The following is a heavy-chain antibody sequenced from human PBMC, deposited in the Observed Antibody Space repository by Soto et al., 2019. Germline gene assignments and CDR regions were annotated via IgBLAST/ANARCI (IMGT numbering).Heavy chain of an antibody. CDR2: ISSSASTI. Sequence: QVQLVESGGGLVKPGGSLRLSCAASGFTFSDYYMSWIRLAPGKGLEWVSYISSSASTIYYADSVKGRFTISRDNAKNSLYLQMNSLRAENTAVYYCASKYCSGGSCYSGFAYWGQGSLVTVSS. J-gene: IGHJ4*02. CDR3: ASKYCSGGSCYSGFAY. CDR1: GFTFSDYY. D-gene: IGHD2-15*01. V-gene: IGHV3-11*01.